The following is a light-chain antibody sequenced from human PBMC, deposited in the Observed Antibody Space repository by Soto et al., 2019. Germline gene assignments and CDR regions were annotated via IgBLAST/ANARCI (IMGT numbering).Light chain of an antibody. CDR1: SSDVGDNY. Sequence: QSVLTQPPSASGSPGQSVTISCTGTSSDVGDNYVSWYQQHLVKAPKLIIYEVSQRPSGVPDRFSGSKSGNTASLTVSGLQTEDEADYYCSACAGSNNFVFGSGTKVTVL. J-gene: IGLJ1*01. V-gene: IGLV2-8*01. CDR3: SACAGSNNFV. CDR2: EVS.